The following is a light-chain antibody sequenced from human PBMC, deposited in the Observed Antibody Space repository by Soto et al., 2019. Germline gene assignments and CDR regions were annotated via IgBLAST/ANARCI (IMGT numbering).Light chain of an antibody. CDR1: QDIRSS. V-gene: IGKV1-12*01. CDR3: QQYNSSPWT. J-gene: IGKJ1*01. CDR2: AAS. Sequence: DIQVTQCRGSWSSSLWGIVTITCRASQDIRSSLAWYQQRPGKAPNLLIYAASTLQSGVPSRFSGSGSGTDFTLTISDLQAQDFAVFYCQQYNSSPWTFGQGTKVDIK.